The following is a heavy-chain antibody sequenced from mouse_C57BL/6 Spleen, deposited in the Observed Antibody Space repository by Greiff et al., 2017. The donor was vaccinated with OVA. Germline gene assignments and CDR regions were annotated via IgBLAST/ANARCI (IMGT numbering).Heavy chain of an antibody. CDR3: ARSANYYGSLDY. CDR2: INPNNGGT. Sequence: VQLQQSGPELVKPGASVKMSCKASGYTFTDYNMHWVKQSHGKSLEWIGYINPNNGGTSYNQKFKGKATLTVNKSSSTAYMELRSLTSEDSAVYYCARSANYYGSLDYWGQGTTLTVSS. CDR1: GYTFTDYN. V-gene: IGHV1-22*01. J-gene: IGHJ2*01. D-gene: IGHD1-1*01.